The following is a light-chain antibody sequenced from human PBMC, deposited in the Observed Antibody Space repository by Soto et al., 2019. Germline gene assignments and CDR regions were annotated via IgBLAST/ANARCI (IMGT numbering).Light chain of an antibody. Sequence: QSALTQPASVSGSPGQSITISCTGTSSDVGSYNLVSWYQQHPGKAPKLMIYEGSKRPSGVSNRFSGSKSGNTASLTISGLQAEYEADYYCCSYAGSSTWVVFGGGTKLTLL. CDR2: EGS. CDR3: CSYAGSSTWVV. CDR1: SSDVGSYNL. J-gene: IGLJ2*01. V-gene: IGLV2-23*01.